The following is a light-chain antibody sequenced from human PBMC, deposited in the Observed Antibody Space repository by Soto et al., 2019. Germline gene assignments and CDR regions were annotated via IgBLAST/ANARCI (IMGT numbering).Light chain of an antibody. CDR1: QSVTSNY. CDR2: DAS. CDR3: QQYGTSPPLT. V-gene: IGKV3-20*01. J-gene: IGKJ4*01. Sequence: EIVLTQSPGTRSLSPGERATLSCRASQSVTSNYLAWYQHKPGQAPRLLIYDASSRATGIPDRFSGSGSATDFTLTISRLEPEDFAVYYCQQYGTSPPLTFGGGTKVDIK.